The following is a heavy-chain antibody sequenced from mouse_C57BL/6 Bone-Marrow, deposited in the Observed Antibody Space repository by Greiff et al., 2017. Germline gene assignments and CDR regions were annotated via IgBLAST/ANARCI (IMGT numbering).Heavy chain of an antibody. D-gene: IGHD3-2*01. CDR2: INPNYGTT. CDR3: AGGGTAR. V-gene: IGHV1-39*01. CDR1: GYSFTDYN. Sequence: VQLKQSGPELVKPGASVKISCKASGYSFTDYNINWVKQSHGKSLEWIGVINPNYGTTSYTAKFKGKATLPVDQSSSTAYMKLNRLTSEDSAVXYCAGGGTARWGQGTLVTVSA. J-gene: IGHJ3*02.